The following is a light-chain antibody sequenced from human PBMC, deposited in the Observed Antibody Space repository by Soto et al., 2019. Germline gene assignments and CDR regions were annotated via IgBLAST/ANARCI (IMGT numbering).Light chain of an antibody. CDR3: SSYTPCSTPLYV. J-gene: IGLJ1*01. CDR1: SSDVGGYNY. Sequence: QSALTQPASVSGSPGQSITISCTGTSSDVGGYNYVSWYQQHPGKAPKLIIYDVSNRPSGVSNRFSGSKSGNTASMTISGLQAEDETDYACSSYTPCSTPLYVFGTGTKLTVL. CDR2: DVS. V-gene: IGLV2-14*01.